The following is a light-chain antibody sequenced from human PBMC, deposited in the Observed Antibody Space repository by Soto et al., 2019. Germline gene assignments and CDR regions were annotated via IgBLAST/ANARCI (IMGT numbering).Light chain of an antibody. J-gene: IGLJ2*01. CDR3: AAWDGSLDVVL. Sequence: QSALTQPPSASRTPGQRVTISCSGSSSNIGTNTVNWYQQFPGSAPQLLLYNTNQRPSGVPGRFSGSKSGTSASLAISGLQSEDEADYYCAAWDGSLDVVLFGGGTQLTVL. CDR2: NTN. CDR1: SSNIGTNT. V-gene: IGLV1-44*01.